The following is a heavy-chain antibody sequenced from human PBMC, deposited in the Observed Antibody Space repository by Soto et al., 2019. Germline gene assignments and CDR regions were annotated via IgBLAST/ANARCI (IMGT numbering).Heavy chain of an antibody. CDR1: GFTFSSYS. CDR3: ARVYEDYFGTQTFDY. CDR2: ISSSSSTI. Sequence: HPGGSLRLSCAASGFTFSSYSMNWVRQAPGKGLEWVSYISSSSSTIYYADSVKGRFTISRDNAKNSLYLQMNSLRAEDTAVYYCARVYEDYFGTQTFDYWGQGTLVTVSS. V-gene: IGHV3-48*01. J-gene: IGHJ4*02. D-gene: IGHD3-10*01.